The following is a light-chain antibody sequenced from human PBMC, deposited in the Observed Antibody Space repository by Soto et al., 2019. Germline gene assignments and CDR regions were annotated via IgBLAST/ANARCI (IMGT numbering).Light chain of an antibody. J-gene: IGLJ1*01. CDR3: SSYTNINTRACV. CDR1: SGDIGSYNR. V-gene: IGLV2-14*01. Sequence: QSVLTQPASVSGSPGQSITISCTGTSGDIGSYNRVSWYQQHPGKAPKLIIYEVTDPPSGVSNRFSGSKSGNTASLTISGLQAEEEAEYYCSSYTNINTRACVFGSGTKVTVL. CDR2: EVT.